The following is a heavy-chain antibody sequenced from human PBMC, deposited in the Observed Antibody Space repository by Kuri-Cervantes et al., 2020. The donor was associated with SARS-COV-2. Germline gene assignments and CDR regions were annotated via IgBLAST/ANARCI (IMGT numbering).Heavy chain of an antibody. V-gene: IGHV4-34*01. CDR2: INHSGST. CDR3: ARHRRGYPDAFDI. Sequence: GSLRLSCAVYGGSFSGYYWSWIRQPPGKGLEWIGEINHSGSTNYNPSLKSRVTVSVDTSKNQFSLKLSSVTAADTAVYYCARHRRGYPDAFDIWGQGTMVTGSS. J-gene: IGHJ3*02. D-gene: IGHD1-1*01. CDR1: GGSFSGYY.